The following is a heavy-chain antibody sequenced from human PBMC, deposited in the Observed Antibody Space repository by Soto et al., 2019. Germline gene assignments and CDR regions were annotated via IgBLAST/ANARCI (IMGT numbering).Heavy chain of an antibody. CDR2: IYGGSST. CDR1: AFTVSSNY. D-gene: IGHD1-26*01. Sequence: GGSLRLSCTASAFTVSSNYMIWVRQAPGKGLEWVSSIYGGSSTYYADSVKGRFTMFMDSSKSTLYLQMDSLRVGDTAVYYCAAKVGPIEFYFDYWGQGALVTVSS. CDR3: AAKVGPIEFYFDY. J-gene: IGHJ4*02. V-gene: IGHV3-53*01.